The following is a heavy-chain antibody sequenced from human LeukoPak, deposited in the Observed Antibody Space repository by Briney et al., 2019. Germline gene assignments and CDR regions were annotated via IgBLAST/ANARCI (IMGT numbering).Heavy chain of an antibody. V-gene: IGHV4-4*09. CDR2: IYTSGST. CDR1: GGSFSGYY. J-gene: IGHJ4*02. D-gene: IGHD5-12*01. Sequence: SETLSLTCTVSGGSFSGYYWSWVRQPPGKGLEWIGHIYTSGSTNYSPSPRSRVTISADTSKNQFSLKLSSVTAADTAVYYCARHSGYSGYDYFDFWGQGTLVTVSS. CDR3: ARHSGYSGYDYFDF.